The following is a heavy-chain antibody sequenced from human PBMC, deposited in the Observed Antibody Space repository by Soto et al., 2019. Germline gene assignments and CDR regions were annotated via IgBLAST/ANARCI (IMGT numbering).Heavy chain of an antibody. D-gene: IGHD6-13*01. CDR2: ISYDGSNK. CDR1: GFTFSSYG. V-gene: IGHV3-30*18. J-gene: IGHJ4*02. Sequence: LRLSCAASGFTFSSYGMHWVRQAPGKGLEWVAVISYDGSNKYYADSVKGRFTISRDNSKNTLYLQMNSLRAEDTAVYYCAKEGNSSPFDYWGQGTLVTVSS. CDR3: AKEGNSSPFDY.